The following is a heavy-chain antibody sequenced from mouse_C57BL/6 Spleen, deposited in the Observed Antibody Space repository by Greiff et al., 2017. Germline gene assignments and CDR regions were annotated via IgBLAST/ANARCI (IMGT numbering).Heavy chain of an antibody. CDR1: GFSFNTYA. CDR3: VRHGLWSYYAMDY. Sequence: EVQRVESGGGLVQPKGSLKLSCAASGFSFNTYAMNWVRQAPGKGLEWVARIRSKSNNYATYYADSVKDRFTISRDDSESMLYLQMNNLKTEDTAMYYCVRHGLWSYYAMDYWGQGTSVTVSS. V-gene: IGHV10-1*01. CDR2: IRSKSNNYAT. D-gene: IGHD1-1*02. J-gene: IGHJ4*01.